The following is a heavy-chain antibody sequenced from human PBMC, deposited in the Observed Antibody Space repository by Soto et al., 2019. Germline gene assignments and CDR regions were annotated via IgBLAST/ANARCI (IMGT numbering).Heavy chain of an antibody. D-gene: IGHD2-15*01. J-gene: IGHJ4*02. CDR3: SRVTGGPDGTGDY. CDR1: GYTFTSYA. CDR2: INAGNVNT. Sequence: QVQLVQSGSEVKKPGASVKVSCKASGYTFTSYAMHWVRQAPGQRLEWMGWINAGNVNTKYSQKFQGRVTITRDPSASTAYMQLRSLRSEDTAVYYCSRVTGGPDGTGDYWGQGTLVTVSS. V-gene: IGHV1-3*01.